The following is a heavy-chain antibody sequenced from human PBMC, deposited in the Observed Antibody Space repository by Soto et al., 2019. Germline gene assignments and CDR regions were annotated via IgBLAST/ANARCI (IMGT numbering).Heavy chain of an antibody. CDR3: ARGDYDFWSGSPFDY. V-gene: IGHV4-30-4*01. Sequence: QVQLQESGPGLVKPSQTLSLTCTVSGGSISSGDYYWSWIRQPPGKGLEWIGYICYSGSTYYNPSLKSRVTISVDTSKNQFSLKLSSVTAADTAVYYCARGDYDFWSGSPFDYWGQGTLVTVSS. CDR2: ICYSGST. CDR1: GGSISSGDYY. J-gene: IGHJ4*02. D-gene: IGHD3-3*01.